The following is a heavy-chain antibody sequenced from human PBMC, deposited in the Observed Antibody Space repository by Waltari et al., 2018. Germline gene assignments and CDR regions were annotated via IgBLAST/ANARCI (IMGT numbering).Heavy chain of an antibody. D-gene: IGHD3-3*01. J-gene: IGHJ6*03. V-gene: IGHV4-34*02. CDR2: ISHSGYT. Sequence: QVHLQQWGAGLLQPSEPLSLTCGVYGGTLSGFYCSWTRQPPGQGLEWIGEISHSGYTTYNPSLKSRVTMSLDTSKSQFSLTLYSMTAADTAVYYCASLLLDTPPGSYYYYMDVWGKGTTVTVSS. CDR1: GGTLSGFY. CDR3: ASLLLDTPPGSYYYYMDV.